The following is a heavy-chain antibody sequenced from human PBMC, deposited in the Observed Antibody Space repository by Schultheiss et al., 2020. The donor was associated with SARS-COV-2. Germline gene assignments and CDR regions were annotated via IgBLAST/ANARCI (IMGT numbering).Heavy chain of an antibody. J-gene: IGHJ6*02. Sequence: GGSLRLSCAASGFTVSSNYMSWVRQAPGKGLEWVSVIYSGGSTYYADSVKGRFTISRDNSKNTLYLQMNSLRAEDTAVYYCAREDTAMVTIAVADGMDVWGQGTTVTVSS. D-gene: IGHD5-18*01. CDR3: AREDTAMVTIAVADGMDV. CDR1: GFTVSSNY. CDR2: IYSGGST. V-gene: IGHV3-53*01.